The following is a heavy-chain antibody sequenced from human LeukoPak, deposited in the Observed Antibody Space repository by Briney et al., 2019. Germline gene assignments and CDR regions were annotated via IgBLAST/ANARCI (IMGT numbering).Heavy chain of an antibody. CDR1: GGSISSYY. CDR3: ARAPQYSSSWYAGYFDY. Sequence: PSETLSLTCTVSGGSISSYYWSWIRQPPGKGLGWIGYIYYSGSTNYNPSLKSRVTISVDTSKNRFSLKVSSVTAADTAVYYCARAPQYSSSWYAGYFDYWGQGTLVTVSS. D-gene: IGHD6-13*01. V-gene: IGHV4-59*01. J-gene: IGHJ4*02. CDR2: IYYSGST.